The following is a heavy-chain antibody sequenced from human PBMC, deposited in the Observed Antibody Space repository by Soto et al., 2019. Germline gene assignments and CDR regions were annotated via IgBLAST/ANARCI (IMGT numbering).Heavy chain of an antibody. CDR1: GFSLSTSGVG. V-gene: IGHV2-5*01. CDR2: IYWNDDK. J-gene: IGHJ4*02. CDR3: AHLPRYSSSALFDY. Sequence: QITLKESGPTLVKPTQTLTLTCTFSGFSLSTSGVGVGWIRQPPGKALEWLALIYWNDDKRYSPSLKSRLTITKDTSKNQVVLTMTNMDPVGTATYYCAHLPRYSSSALFDYWGQGTLVTVSS. D-gene: IGHD6-6*01.